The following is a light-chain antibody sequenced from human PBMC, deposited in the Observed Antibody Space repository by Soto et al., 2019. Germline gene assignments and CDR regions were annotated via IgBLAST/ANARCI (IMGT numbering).Light chain of an antibody. CDR2: DVT. CDR1: SSDVGGYSY. V-gene: IGLV2-11*01. Sequence: QSALTQPRSVSGSPGQSVTISCTGTSSDVGGYSYVSWYQQHPGKAPKLIIYDVTKRPSGVPDRFSGSRSGNTASLTISGLQAEDEADYSCCSYAGTYTLVFGGGTKLTVL. J-gene: IGLJ2*01. CDR3: CSYAGTYTLV.